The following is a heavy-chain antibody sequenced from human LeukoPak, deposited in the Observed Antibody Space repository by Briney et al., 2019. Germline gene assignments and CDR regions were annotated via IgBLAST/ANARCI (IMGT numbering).Heavy chain of an antibody. D-gene: IGHD2-8*02. CDR3: ATGLVGVTWYFDS. V-gene: IGHV1-69*05. CDR2: LVPLFDRS. J-gene: IGHJ4*02. Sequence: SVNVSCKPSGGIPGNCAISWVRHAPGQGLEWMGGLVPLFDRSKYAQNFQGRVTVTMDESTSTAFMELTSLRFEDTAVYYRATGLVGVTWYFDSGGQGTPVTVSS. CDR1: GGIPGNCA.